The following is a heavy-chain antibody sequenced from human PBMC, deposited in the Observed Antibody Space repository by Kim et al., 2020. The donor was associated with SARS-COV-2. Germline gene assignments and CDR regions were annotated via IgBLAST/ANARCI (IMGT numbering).Heavy chain of an antibody. D-gene: IGHD5-12*01. J-gene: IGHJ6*02. CDR2: VYHSGSV. CDR3: ARAKSYYNYGMDV. V-gene: IGHV4-4*02. Sequence: TLSLTCDVSGAVSGDSFSSGNWWTWVRQSPGKGLEWIGEVYHSGSVNYNPSLKSRVTISVDKSRNQFSLRLISVTAADTAVYYCARAKSYYNYGMDVWGQGTSVTVAS. CDR1: GDSFSSGNW.